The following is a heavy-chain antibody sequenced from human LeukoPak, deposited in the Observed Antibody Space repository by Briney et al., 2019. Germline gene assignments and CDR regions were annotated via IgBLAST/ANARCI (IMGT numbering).Heavy chain of an antibody. CDR3: ATRSSPGGFAFDI. J-gene: IGHJ3*02. D-gene: IGHD3-16*01. CDR1: GGSISSGSYY. Sequence: SETLSLTCTVSGGSISSGSYYWSWIRQPAGKGLEWIGRIYTSGSTNYNPSLKSRVTISVDTSKNQFSLKLSSVTAADTAVYYCATRSSPGGFAFDIWGQGTMVTVSS. V-gene: IGHV4-61*02. CDR2: IYTSGST.